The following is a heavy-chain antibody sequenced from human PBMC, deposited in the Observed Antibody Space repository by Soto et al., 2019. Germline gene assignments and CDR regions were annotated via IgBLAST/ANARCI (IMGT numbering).Heavy chain of an antibody. D-gene: IGHD2-15*01. Sequence: SVKVSCKASGGTFSSYAISWVRQAPGQGLEWMGGIIPIFGTANYAQKFQGRVTITADESTSTAYMELSSLRSEDTAVYYCARVGGVVVVAATNYYYYGMDVWGQGTTVTVSS. V-gene: IGHV1-69*13. J-gene: IGHJ6*02. CDR1: GGTFSSYA. CDR3: ARVGGVVVVAATNYYYYGMDV. CDR2: IIPIFGTA.